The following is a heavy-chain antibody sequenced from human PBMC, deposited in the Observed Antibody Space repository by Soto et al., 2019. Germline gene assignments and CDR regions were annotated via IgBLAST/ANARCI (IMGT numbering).Heavy chain of an antibody. J-gene: IGHJ1*01. CDR1: GFTFSSYA. V-gene: IGHV3-23*01. Sequence: GGSLRLSCVASGFTFSSYAMSWVRQAPGKGLEWVSAVSSSGGSTYYADSVKGRFTISRDNSKSTLYLQMDSLRAEDTAVYHCAKREYFQDWGQGTLVTVSS. CDR3: AKREYFQD. CDR2: VSSSGGST.